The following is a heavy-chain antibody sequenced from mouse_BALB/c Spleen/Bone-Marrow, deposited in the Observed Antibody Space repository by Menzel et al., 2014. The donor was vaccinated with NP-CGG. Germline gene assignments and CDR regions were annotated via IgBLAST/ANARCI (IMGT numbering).Heavy chain of an antibody. CDR3: AREIPQGAMDY. V-gene: IGHV4-1*02. CDR2: INPDSSTI. J-gene: IGHJ4*01. Sequence: EVKLMESGGGLVQPGGSLKLSCAASGFDFSRYWMSWVRQAPGKGLEWIGEINPDSSTINYTPSLKDKFIISRDNAKNTLYLQMSKVRSEDTALYYCAREIPQGAMDYLGQGTSVTVSS. CDR1: GFDFSRYW.